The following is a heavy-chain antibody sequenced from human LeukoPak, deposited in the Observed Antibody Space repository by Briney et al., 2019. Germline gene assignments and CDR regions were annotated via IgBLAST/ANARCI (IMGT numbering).Heavy chain of an antibody. D-gene: IGHD3-10*01. Sequence: GGSLRLSCAASGFTFSSYAMHWVRQAPDKGLEWVAVISYDGSIKYYADSVKGRFTISRDNSKNTLYLQMNSLRAEDTAVYYCARTYGSGSLTSKYYYYYMDVWGKGTTVTVSS. CDR2: ISYDGSIK. V-gene: IGHV3-30*04. J-gene: IGHJ6*03. CDR1: GFTFSSYA. CDR3: ARTYGSGSLTSKYYYYYMDV.